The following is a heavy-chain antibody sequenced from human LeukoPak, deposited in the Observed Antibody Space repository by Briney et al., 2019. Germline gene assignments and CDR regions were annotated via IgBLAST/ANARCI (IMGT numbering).Heavy chain of an antibody. D-gene: IGHD6-13*01. V-gene: IGHV3-11*01. Sequence: GGSLRLSCAASGFTFKDYYWSWIRQVPGKGLEWVSYINVNGGTMHYADSVKGRFTITRDNAKNSLSLEMNSLRAEDTAVYYCARGPRILAAGSYYFDYWGQGTLVTVSS. CDR3: ARGPRILAAGSYYFDY. CDR2: INVNGGTM. J-gene: IGHJ4*02. CDR1: GFTFKDYY.